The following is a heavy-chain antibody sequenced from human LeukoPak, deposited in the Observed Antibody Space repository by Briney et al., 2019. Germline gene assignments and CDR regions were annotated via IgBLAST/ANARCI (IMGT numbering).Heavy chain of an antibody. CDR3: ARDGEESGLDYYYYMDV. J-gene: IGHJ6*03. CDR2: IIPIFGTA. Sequence: SVKVSCKASGGTFSSYAISWVRQAPGQGLEWMGGIIPIFGTANYAQKFQGRVTITADESTSTAYMELSSLRSEDTAVYYCARDGEESGLDYYYYMDVWGKGTTVTVSS. D-gene: IGHD3-3*01. CDR1: GGTFSSYA. V-gene: IGHV1-69*13.